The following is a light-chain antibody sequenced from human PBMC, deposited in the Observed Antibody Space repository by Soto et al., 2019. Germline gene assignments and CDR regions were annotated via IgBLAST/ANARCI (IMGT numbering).Light chain of an antibody. CDR3: CSYAGSSTLI. CDR1: SSDVGAYNY. Sequence: QSVLTQPRSVSGGPGQSVTISCTGTSSDVGAYNYVSWYQQHPGKAPKLMIYDVSKRPSGVPDRFSGSKSGNTASLTISGLQADDEADYYCCSYAGSSTLIFGTGTKVTVL. J-gene: IGLJ1*01. CDR2: DVS. V-gene: IGLV2-11*01.